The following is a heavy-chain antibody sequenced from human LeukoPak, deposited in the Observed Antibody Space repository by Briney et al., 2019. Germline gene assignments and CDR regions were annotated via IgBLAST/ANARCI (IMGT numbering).Heavy chain of an antibody. CDR1: GGSISSYY. Sequence: SETLSLTCTVSGGSISSYYWSWIRQPPGKGLEWIGYIYYSGSTNYNPSLKSRVTISVDTSKNQFSLKLRSVTAADTAVYYCARAGYASSWYAQFPFSFDSWGHGALVTVSS. D-gene: IGHD2-2*03. J-gene: IGHJ4*01. CDR3: ARAGYASSWYAQFPFSFDS. V-gene: IGHV4-59*12. CDR2: IYYSGST.